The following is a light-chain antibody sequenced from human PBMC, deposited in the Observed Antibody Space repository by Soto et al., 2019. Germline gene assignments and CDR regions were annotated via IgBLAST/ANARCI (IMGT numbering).Light chain of an antibody. CDR2: GAS. J-gene: IGKJ3*01. Sequence: EIVMTQSPATLSVSPGERATLSCRAGQSVNSHLAWYQQKPGQAPRLLIYGASTRATGIPARFSGSGSGTEFTLTISSLQSEDFAVYHCQQYNNWPFTFGPGTRVDIK. CDR3: QQYNNWPFT. CDR1: QSVNSH. V-gene: IGKV3-15*01.